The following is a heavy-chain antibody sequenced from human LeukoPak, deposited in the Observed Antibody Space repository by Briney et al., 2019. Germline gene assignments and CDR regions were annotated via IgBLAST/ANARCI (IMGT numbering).Heavy chain of an antibody. CDR2: IRSKAYGGTT. D-gene: IGHD1-20*01. Sequence: PGGSLRLSCTASGFTFGDYAMSWVRQAPGKGLEWVGFIRSKAYGGTTEYAASVKGRFTISRDDSKSIAYLQMNSLKTEDTAVYYCIRVNLVTGTTGYYYYMDVWGKGTTVTISS. V-gene: IGHV3-49*04. J-gene: IGHJ6*03. CDR1: GFTFGDYA. CDR3: IRVNLVTGTTGYYYYMDV.